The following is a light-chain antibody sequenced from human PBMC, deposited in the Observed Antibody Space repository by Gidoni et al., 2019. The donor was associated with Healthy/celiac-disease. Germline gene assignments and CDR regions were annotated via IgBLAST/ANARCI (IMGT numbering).Light chain of an antibody. Sequence: DIQLTKSPSSLSASVGDRVTITGRASKSISSYLNWDQQKPGKAPKLLIYAASSLQSGVPSRFSGSGSGTDFTLTISSLQPEDFATYYCQQSYSTHFTFGPXTKVDIK. V-gene: IGKV1-39*01. CDR3: QQSYSTHFT. J-gene: IGKJ3*01. CDR2: AAS. CDR1: KSISSY.